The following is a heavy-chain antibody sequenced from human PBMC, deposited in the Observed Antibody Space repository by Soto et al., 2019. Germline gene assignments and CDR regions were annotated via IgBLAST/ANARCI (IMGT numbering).Heavy chain of an antibody. J-gene: IGHJ6*02. CDR3: AKVAATGELYYYYGMDV. CDR1: GFTFSSYG. CDR2: ISYDGSNK. Sequence: QVQLVESGGVVVQPGRSLRLSCAASGFTFSSYGMHWVRQAPGKGLEWVAVISYDGSNKYYADSVKGRFTISRDNSKNTLYLQMNSLRAEDTAVYYCAKVAATGELYYYYGMDVWGQGTTVTVSS. D-gene: IGHD2-15*01. V-gene: IGHV3-30*18.